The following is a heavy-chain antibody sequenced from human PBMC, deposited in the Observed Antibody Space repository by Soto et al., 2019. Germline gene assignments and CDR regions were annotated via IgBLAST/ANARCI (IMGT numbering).Heavy chain of an antibody. V-gene: IGHV4-34*01. CDR2: INESGST. J-gene: IGHJ6*03. Sequence: QVQLQQWGAGLLKPSETLSLTCAVYGGSFSGYYWSWIRQPPGKGLEWIGEINESGSTKYNPSLKSRVTISVDTTKNHFSLKLSSVTAADKAVYYCARGLILGDGELSRRGDHYYYMDVWGKGTTVTVSS. D-gene: IGHD3-10*01. CDR1: GGSFSGYY. CDR3: ARGLILGDGELSRRGDHYYYMDV.